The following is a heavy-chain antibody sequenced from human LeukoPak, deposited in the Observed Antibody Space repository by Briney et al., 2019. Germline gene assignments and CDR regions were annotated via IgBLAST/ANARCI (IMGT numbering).Heavy chain of an antibody. D-gene: IGHD1-26*01. CDR2: IKQDGSEK. V-gene: IGHV3-7*05. CDR3: ARGVSVYSH. Sequence: GGSLRLSCAASGFTFSSYAMSWVRQAPGRGLEWVANIKQDGSEKYYVDSVKGRFTISRDNAKNSLYLQMISLRAEDTALYYCARGVSVYSHWGQGTLVTVSS. J-gene: IGHJ4*02. CDR1: GFTFSSYA.